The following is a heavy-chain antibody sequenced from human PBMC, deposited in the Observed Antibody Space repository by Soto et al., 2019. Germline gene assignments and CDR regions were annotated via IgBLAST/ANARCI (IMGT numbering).Heavy chain of an antibody. J-gene: IGHJ6*02. CDR2: INPSGGST. D-gene: IGHD2-15*01. CDR3: AREDRVDCSVGSCYSVAGYGMDV. V-gene: IGHV1-46*01. CDR1: GYTFTSYY. Sequence: QVQLVQSGAEVKKPGASVKVSCKASGYTFTSYYTHWVRQAPGQGLEWMGIINPSGGSTSYAQKFQGRVTMTRDTSTSTVYMELSSLRSEDTAVYYCAREDRVDCSVGSCYSVAGYGMDVWGQGTTVTVSS.